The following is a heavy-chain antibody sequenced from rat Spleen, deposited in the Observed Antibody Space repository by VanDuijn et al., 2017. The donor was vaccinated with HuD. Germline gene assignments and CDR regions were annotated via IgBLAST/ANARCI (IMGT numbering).Heavy chain of an antibody. J-gene: IGHJ4*01. Sequence: EVQLVESGGGLVQPGRSLKLSCAASGFTFSNYDMAWVRQAPTKGLEWIASISTGGGNTYYRDSVKGRFTISRDNAKNTQYLQMDSLRSEDTATYYCARRRSDLPGYNYVGVMDAWGQGASVTVSS. CDR2: ISTGGGNT. CDR1: GFTFSNYD. CDR3: ARRRSDLPGYNYVGVMDA. D-gene: IGHD1-4*01. V-gene: IGHV5S13*01.